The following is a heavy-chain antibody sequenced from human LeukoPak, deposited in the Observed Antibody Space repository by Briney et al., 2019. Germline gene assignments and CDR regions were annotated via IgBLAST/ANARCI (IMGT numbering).Heavy chain of an antibody. J-gene: IGHJ3*02. Sequence: GGSLRLXCAASGFTYSSYAMSWVRRAPGKGLESVSAISGSGGSTYYADSVKGRFTISRDNSKNTLYLQMNSLRAEDTAVYYCAKALVVPAAIDFDAFDIWGQGTMVTVSS. CDR3: AKALVVPAAIDFDAFDI. CDR2: ISGSGGST. D-gene: IGHD2-2*01. V-gene: IGHV3-23*01. CDR1: GFTYSSYA.